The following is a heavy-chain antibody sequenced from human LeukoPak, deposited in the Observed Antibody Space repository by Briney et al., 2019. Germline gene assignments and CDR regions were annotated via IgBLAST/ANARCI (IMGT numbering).Heavy chain of an antibody. CDR2: IGQDGTET. Sequence: GGSLRLSCAASGISFASYWVTWVRQAPGKGLEWVANIGQDGTETAYVGSVKGRFTISRDNARNLLFLQMNSLRADDTAVYYCAIPSSYDGSRYYHTYWGQGTLVSVSS. CDR3: AIPSSYDGSRYYHTY. CDR1: GISFASYW. J-gene: IGHJ4*02. V-gene: IGHV3-7*01. D-gene: IGHD3-22*01.